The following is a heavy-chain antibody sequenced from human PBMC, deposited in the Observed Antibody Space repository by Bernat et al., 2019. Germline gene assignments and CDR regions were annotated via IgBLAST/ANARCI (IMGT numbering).Heavy chain of an antibody. CDR2: ISGSGGST. CDR1: AFTFNDYA. V-gene: IGHV3-23*01. CDR3: ANHRNKWGGLNEAFDI. D-gene: IGHD7-27*01. J-gene: IGHJ3*02. Sequence: EVQLLESGGGLVQPGGSLRLSCAASAFTFNDYAMAWVRQAPGKGPEWVSVISGSGGSTKYADSVKGRFTISRDNSKNTLYLQMNSLRAEDTAVYYCANHRNKWGGLNEAFDIWGQGTMVTVSS.